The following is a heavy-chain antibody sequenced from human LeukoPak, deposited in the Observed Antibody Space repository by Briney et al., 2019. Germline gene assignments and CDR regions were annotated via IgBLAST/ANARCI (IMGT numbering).Heavy chain of an antibody. J-gene: IGHJ3*02. CDR2: IYPGDSDT. CDR3: ASSGYCSSTSCHDDAFDI. V-gene: IGHV5-51*01. D-gene: IGHD2-2*03. Sequence: GESLQISCKGSGYSFTSYWIGWVRPMPGKGLEWMGIIYPGDSDTRYSPSFQGQVTISADKSISTAYLQWSSLKASDTAMYYCASSGYCSSTSCHDDAFDIWGQGTMVTVSS. CDR1: GYSFTSYW.